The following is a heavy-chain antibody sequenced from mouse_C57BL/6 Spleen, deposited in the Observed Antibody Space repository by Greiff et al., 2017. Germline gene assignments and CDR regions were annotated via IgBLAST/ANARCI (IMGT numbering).Heavy chain of an antibody. Sequence: VQLQQSGPELVKPGASVKISCKASGYTFTDYYINWVKQRPGQGLEWIGWIFPGSGSTNYNEKFKGKATITVDKSSSTAYMLLSSLTAEDSADYFGAARLRRSYFDYWGQGTTLTVSS. CDR3: AARLRRSYFDY. J-gene: IGHJ2*01. CDR2: IFPGSGST. CDR1: GYTFTDYY. V-gene: IGHV1-75*01.